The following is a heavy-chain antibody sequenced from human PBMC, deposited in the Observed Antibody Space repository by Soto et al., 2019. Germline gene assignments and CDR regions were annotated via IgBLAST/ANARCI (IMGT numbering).Heavy chain of an antibody. D-gene: IGHD3-22*01. J-gene: IGHJ4*02. Sequence: PGWSLRLSCAASGFTFSSYAMHWVRQAPGKGLEWVAVISYDGSNKYYADSVKGRFTISRDNSKNTLYLQMNSLRAEDTAVYYCASDYDSSPPPYFDYWGQGTLVTVSS. CDR3: ASDYDSSPPPYFDY. CDR1: GFTFSSYA. CDR2: ISYDGSNK. V-gene: IGHV3-30-3*01.